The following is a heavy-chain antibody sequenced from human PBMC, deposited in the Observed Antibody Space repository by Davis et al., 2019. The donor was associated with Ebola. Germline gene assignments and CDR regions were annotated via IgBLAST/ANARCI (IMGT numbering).Heavy chain of an antibody. V-gene: IGHV3-23*01. CDR1: GFTFSNYA. CDR3: AKGGLWFGELPLYYFDY. D-gene: IGHD3-10*01. J-gene: IGHJ4*02. Sequence: GGSLRLSCAASGFTFSNYAMSWVRQAPGKGLEWVSSISGNGDSTYYGDSVKGRFTISRDNSKNTLYLQMNSLRAEDTAVYYCAKGGLWFGELPLYYFDYWGQGTLVTVSS. CDR2: ISGNGDST.